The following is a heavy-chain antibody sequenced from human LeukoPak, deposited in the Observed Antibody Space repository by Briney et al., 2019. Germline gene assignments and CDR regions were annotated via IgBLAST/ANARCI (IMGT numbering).Heavy chain of an antibody. J-gene: IGHJ3*02. CDR2: INHSGST. Sequence: KPSETLSLTCTVYGGSFSGYYWSWIRQPPGKGLEWIGEINHSGSTNYNPSLKSRVTISVDTSKNQFSLKLSSVTAADTAVYYCARRPVGTKHAFDIWGQGTMVTVSS. D-gene: IGHD4-23*01. CDR3: ARRPVGTKHAFDI. CDR1: GGSFSGYY. V-gene: IGHV4-34*01.